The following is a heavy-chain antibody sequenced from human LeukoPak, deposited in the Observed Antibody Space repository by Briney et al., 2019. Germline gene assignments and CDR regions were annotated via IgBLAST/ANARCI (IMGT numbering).Heavy chain of an antibody. J-gene: IGHJ4*02. D-gene: IGHD6-6*01. CDR1: GGSISSYY. CDR2: IYYSGST. CDR3: ARHKGYSTSSGVDS. Sequence: SSETLSLTCTVSGGSISSYYWSWIRQPPGKGLEWIGYIYYSGSTNYNPSLKSRITISVDTSKNQFSLKLTSVTAADTAVYYCARHKGYSTSSGVDSWGQGILVIVSS. V-gene: IGHV4-59*08.